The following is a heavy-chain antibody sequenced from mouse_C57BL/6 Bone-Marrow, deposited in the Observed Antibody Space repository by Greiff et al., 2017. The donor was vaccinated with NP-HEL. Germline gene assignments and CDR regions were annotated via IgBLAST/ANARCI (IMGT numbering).Heavy chain of an antibody. CDR3: ARGDSWYFDV. CDR1: GYSFTYYN. D-gene: IGHD3-3*01. CDR2: INPNYGTT. Sequence: SRLQQPGPEPVKPGASVKLSCKASGYSFTYYNMHWVKQSTGQSLEWIGVINPNYGTTTYNQKFKGKATLTVDQSSSTAYMQPNSLTSEDSAFYYCARGDSWYFDVWGTGTTVTVSS. V-gene: IGHV1-39*01. J-gene: IGHJ1*03.